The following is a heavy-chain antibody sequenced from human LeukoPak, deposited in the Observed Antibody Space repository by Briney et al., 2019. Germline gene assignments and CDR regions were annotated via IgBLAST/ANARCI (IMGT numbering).Heavy chain of an antibody. V-gene: IGHV3-49*04. CDR2: IRSKAYGGTT. CDR1: GFTFGDYA. D-gene: IGHD6-19*01. CDR3: TRVPQWLGTLDY. J-gene: IGHJ4*02. Sequence: GGSLRLSCTASGFTFGDYAMSWVRQAPGKGLEWVGFIRSKAYGGTTEYAASVKGRFTISRDDSKSIAYLQMNSLKTEDTAVYYCTRVPQWLGTLDYWGQGTLVTVSS.